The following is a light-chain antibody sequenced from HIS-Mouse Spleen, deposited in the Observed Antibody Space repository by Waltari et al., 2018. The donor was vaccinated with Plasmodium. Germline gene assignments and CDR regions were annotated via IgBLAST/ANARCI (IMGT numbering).Light chain of an antibody. V-gene: IGKV3-15*01. CDR3: QQYNNWSFT. CDR2: GAS. CDR1: QSVSSN. Sequence: EIVMTQSPATLSVSPGERATLSCRASQSVSSNLAWYQQKPGQAPRLLIYGASTRATGYPARFSGSGSGTEFTLTISSLRSEDFAVYYCQQYNNWSFTFGPGTKVDIK. J-gene: IGKJ3*01.